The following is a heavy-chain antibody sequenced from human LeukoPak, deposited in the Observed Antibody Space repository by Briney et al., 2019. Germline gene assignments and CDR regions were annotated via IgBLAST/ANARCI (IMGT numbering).Heavy chain of an antibody. V-gene: IGHV3-9*01. CDR1: GFTFDDYA. CDR3: AREDLLLWS. CDR2: ISWNSGSI. D-gene: IGHD3-10*01. J-gene: IGHJ5*02. Sequence: PGGSLRLSCAASGFTFDDYAMHWVRQPPGKGLEWVSGISWNSGSIGYADSVKGRFTISRDNSKNTLYLQMNSLRAEDTAVYYCAREDLLLWSWGQGTLVTVSS.